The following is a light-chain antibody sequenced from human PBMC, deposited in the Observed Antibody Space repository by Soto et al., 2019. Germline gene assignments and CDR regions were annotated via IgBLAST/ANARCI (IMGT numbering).Light chain of an antibody. CDR3: CSYAGSYTLV. CDR1: SSDVGGYNY. V-gene: IGLV2-11*01. CDR2: DVS. Sequence: QSALTQPRSVSGSPGQSVTISCTGTSSDVGGYNYVSWYQQHPGKAPKLMIYDVSKRPSGVPDRFSGSKSGNTASLTISGLQAEDEADYYCCSYAGSYTLVFGGGTNFTVL. J-gene: IGLJ2*01.